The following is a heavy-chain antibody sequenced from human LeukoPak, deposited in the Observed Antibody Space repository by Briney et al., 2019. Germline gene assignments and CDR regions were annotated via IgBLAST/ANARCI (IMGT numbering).Heavy chain of an antibody. J-gene: IGHJ4*02. Sequence: PGGSLRLSCAASGFTFSSYAMSWVRQAPGKGLEWVSAISGSGGSTYYADSVKGRFTISRDNSKNTLYLQMNSLRAEDTAVYYCATHGYNELRYFDWSTNEWGQGTLVTVSS. D-gene: IGHD3-9*01. CDR3: ATHGYNELRYFDWSTNE. CDR1: GFTFSSYA. V-gene: IGHV3-23*01. CDR2: ISGSGGST.